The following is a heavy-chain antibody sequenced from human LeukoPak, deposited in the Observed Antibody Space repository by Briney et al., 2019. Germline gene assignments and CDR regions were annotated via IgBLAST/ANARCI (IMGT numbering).Heavy chain of an antibody. J-gene: IGHJ4*02. Sequence: GGSLRLSCVASGFTFSSYWMHWVRQAPGKGLVWVSRINSDGSNTNYADSVKGRFTISRDNAQNLYLQMNSLRAEDTAVYYCARAGYYRFDYWGQGALVTVSS. V-gene: IGHV3-74*01. CDR3: ARAGYYRFDY. CDR1: GFTFSSYW. D-gene: IGHD2-15*01. CDR2: INSDGSNT.